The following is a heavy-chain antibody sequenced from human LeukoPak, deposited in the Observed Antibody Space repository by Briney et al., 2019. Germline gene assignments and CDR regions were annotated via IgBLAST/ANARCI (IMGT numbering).Heavy chain of an antibody. CDR3: ARERVIAAAGDGFDS. V-gene: IGHV3-48*02. CDR2: ISSSSTTI. D-gene: IGHD2-21*01. J-gene: IGHJ4*02. CDR1: GFTFSDYS. Sequence: GGTLRLSCAASGFTFSDYSMNWVRQAPGKGLEWVSYISSSSTTIFYADSVKGRFAISRDNAKNSLFLQMNGLRDEDTALYYCARERVIAAAGDGFDSWGQGTLVTVSS.